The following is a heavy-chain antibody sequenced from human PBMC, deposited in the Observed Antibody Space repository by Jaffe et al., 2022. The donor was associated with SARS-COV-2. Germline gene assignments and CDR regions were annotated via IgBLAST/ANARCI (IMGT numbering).Heavy chain of an antibody. Sequence: EVQLVESGGGLVQPGGSLRLSCAASGFTLSTYEMNWVRQAPGKGLEWVSYISSSGSIIYYADSVKGRFTISRDNAKKSLYLQMNSLRAEDTAVYYCARGAHDYGVPNDAFDIWGQGTMVTVSS. CDR1: GFTLSTYE. CDR3: ARGAHDYGVPNDAFDI. D-gene: IGHD4-17*01. CDR2: ISSSGSII. J-gene: IGHJ3*02. V-gene: IGHV3-48*03.